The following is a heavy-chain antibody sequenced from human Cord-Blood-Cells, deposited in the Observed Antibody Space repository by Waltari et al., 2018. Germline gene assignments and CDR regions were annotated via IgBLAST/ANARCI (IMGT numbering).Heavy chain of an antibody. D-gene: IGHD3-22*01. J-gene: IGHJ5*02. CDR2: IWYDGSNK. CDR1: GFTFRSYG. V-gene: IGHV3-33*01. CDR3: ARDRGSGYYNWFDP. Sequence: QVQLVESGGGVVQPGRSLRLPCAASGFTFRSYGVHWVRQAPGKGLEWVAVIWYDGSNKYYADSVKGRFTISRDNSKNTLYLQMNSLRAEDTAVYYCARDRGSGYYNWFDPWGQGTLVTVSS.